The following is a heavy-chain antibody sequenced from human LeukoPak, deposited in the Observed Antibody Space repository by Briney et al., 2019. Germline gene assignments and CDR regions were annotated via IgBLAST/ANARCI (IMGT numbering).Heavy chain of an antibody. CDR1: GFTFGDYA. CDR3: TRDLAGILTGYYSPPFDY. V-gene: IGHV3-49*03. J-gene: IGHJ4*02. D-gene: IGHD3-9*01. Sequence: GGSLRLACTASGFTFGDYAMSWFRQAPGGGREWVGFIRSKAYGGTTAYAASVKGRFTISRDDSKSIAYLQMNSLKTEDTAVYYCTRDLAGILTGYYSPPFDYWGQGTLVTVSS. CDR2: IRSKAYGGTT.